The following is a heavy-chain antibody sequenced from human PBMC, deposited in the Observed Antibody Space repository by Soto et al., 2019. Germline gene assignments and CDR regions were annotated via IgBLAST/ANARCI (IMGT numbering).Heavy chain of an antibody. D-gene: IGHD3-22*01. J-gene: IGHJ5*01. CDR1: GLTFSSNG. CDR3: ARWVGGSMYDNSGKYDS. Sequence: QVQLVESGGGVVQPGGSLRLTCAASGLTFSSNGMQWVRQAPGKGLEWVALVAYDGSKTYYGDSVRGRFTISRDNSENTLYLQMNSLRAEDTAVYYCARWVGGSMYDNSGKYDSWGQGTLVTVSS. V-gene: IGHV3-30*03. CDR2: VAYDGSKT.